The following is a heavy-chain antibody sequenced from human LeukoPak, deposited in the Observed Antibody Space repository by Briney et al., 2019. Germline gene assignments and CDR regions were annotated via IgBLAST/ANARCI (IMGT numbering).Heavy chain of an antibody. V-gene: IGHV4-30-4*08. J-gene: IGHJ4*02. CDR2: TYYSGST. D-gene: IGHD2-2*01. CDR1: GGSISSGDYY. Sequence: SQTLSLTCTVSGGSISSGDYYWSWIRQPPGKGLEWIGYTYYSGSTYYNPSLKSRVTISVDTSKNQFSLKLSSVTAADTAVYYCARSGPLCSSTSCYLYYFDYWGQGTLVTVSS. CDR3: ARSGPLCSSTSCYLYYFDY.